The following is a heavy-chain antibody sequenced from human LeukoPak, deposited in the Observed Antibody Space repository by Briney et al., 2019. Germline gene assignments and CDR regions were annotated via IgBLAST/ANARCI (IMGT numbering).Heavy chain of an antibody. CDR3: ARDVNYFDTTPNWFDT. J-gene: IGHJ5*02. CDR1: GFTFSSYA. CDR2: LWFDGSHQ. Sequence: QTGGSLRLSCAASGFTFSSYAMHWVRQTPGKGLEWVAFLWFDGSHQYYADSVRGRFIISRDNSNNTLYLQMNSLRADDTAVYYCARDVNYFDTTPNWFDTWGQGTLVTVSS. D-gene: IGHD3-22*01. V-gene: IGHV3-33*08.